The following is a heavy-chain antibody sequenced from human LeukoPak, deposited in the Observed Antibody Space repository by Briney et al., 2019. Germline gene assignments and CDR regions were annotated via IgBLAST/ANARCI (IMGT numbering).Heavy chain of an antibody. J-gene: IGHJ6*02. CDR2: INPSGGST. CDR3: AREGIILTGPKRHYYYYGMDV. V-gene: IGHV1-46*01. D-gene: IGHD3-9*01. CDR1: GYTFTGYY. Sequence: ASVKVSCKASGYTFTGYYMHWVRQAPGQGLEWMGIINPSGGSTSYAQKFQGRVTMTRDTSTSTVYMELSSLRSEDTAVYYCAREGIILTGPKRHYYYYGMDVWGQGTTVTVSS.